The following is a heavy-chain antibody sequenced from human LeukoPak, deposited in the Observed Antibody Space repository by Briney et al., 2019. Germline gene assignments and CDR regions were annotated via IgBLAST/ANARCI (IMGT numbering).Heavy chain of an antibody. V-gene: IGHV3-23*01. CDR3: ATTLLRASTYMDV. J-gene: IGHJ6*03. D-gene: IGHD1-1*01. Sequence: GGSLRLSCAASGLTFSSYVMSWVRQAPGKGLEWVSGISGSGGSTYYADSVKGRFTISRDNSKNTLYLQMNSLGAEDTAVYYCATTLLRASTYMDVWGKGTTVTVSS. CDR2: ISGSGGST. CDR1: GLTFSSYV.